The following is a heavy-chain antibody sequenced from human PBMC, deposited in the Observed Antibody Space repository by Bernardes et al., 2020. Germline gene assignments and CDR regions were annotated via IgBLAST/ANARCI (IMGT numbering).Heavy chain of an antibody. J-gene: IGHJ6*04. D-gene: IGHD1-20*01. CDR1: GFNFNIQW. CDR3: TNLHYWRITV. CDR2: IQPEGNEY. Sequence: GGSLRLSCVASGFNFNIQWMTWVRQTPGKGLEWVATIQPEGNEYSCVDSVKGRFTFSRDNARSSIYVQMNSLRAEDTATYYCTNLHYWRITVWGKGTTVTVSS. V-gene: IGHV3-7*01.